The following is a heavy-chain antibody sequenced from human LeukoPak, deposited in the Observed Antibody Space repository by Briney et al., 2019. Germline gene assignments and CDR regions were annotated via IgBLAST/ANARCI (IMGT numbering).Heavy chain of an antibody. CDR3: ARGLYGQWLTSDY. D-gene: IGHD6-19*01. J-gene: IGHJ4*02. Sequence: ASVKVSCKASGYTFNSYTINWVRQAPGQGLEWMGWISAYNGNTNYAQKFQDRVTMTTDTSTNTAYIELRSLRSDDTAVYYCARGLYGQWLTSDYWGQGTLVTVSS. V-gene: IGHV1-18*01. CDR2: ISAYNGNT. CDR1: GYTFNSYT.